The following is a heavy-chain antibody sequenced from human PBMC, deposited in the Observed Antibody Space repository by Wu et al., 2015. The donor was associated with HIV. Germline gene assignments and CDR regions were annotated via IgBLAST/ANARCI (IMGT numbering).Heavy chain of an antibody. CDR2: IIPNTAGT. J-gene: IGHJ6*03. D-gene: IGHD5-12*01. CDR3: AFGQAATISDYYYMDV. CDR1: GYTFIGYY. Sequence: GASVKVSCKASGYTFIGYYLHWVRQAPGQGLEWMGWIIPNTAGTNYAQKFRGRVTMTGDTSISTAYMELRRLRFDDTAVYYCAFGQAATISDYYYMDVWGKGTTITVSS. V-gene: IGHV1-2*02.